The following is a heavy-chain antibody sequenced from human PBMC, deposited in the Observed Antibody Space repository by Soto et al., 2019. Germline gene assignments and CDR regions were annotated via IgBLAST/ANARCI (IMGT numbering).Heavy chain of an antibody. CDR1: GFTFSSCA. Sequence: QVQLVESGGGVVQPGRSLRLSCAASGFTFSSCAMHWVRQAPGKGLEWVALISYDGSNKYYADSVKGRFTISRDNSKNTLYLKMSCLRAEDTALYYCARDKRVLLFLQWSYYFNYGPQGTLVPLPS. CDR3: ARDKRVLLFLQWSYYFNY. J-gene: IGHJ4*02. V-gene: IGHV3-30-3*01. CDR2: ISYDGSNK. D-gene: IGHD3-3*01.